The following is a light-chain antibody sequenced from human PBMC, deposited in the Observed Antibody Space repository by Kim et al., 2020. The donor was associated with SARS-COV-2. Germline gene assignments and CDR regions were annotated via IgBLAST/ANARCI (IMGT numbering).Light chain of an antibody. J-gene: IGLJ1*01. Sequence: ALGQTVKITCQGDSLRSYSASCYQQKPGQAPILVIYGRNNRPSGIPDRFSGSSSVNTASLTITGAQAEDEADYYCNSRDSTGKRWVFGTGTKVTVL. CDR1: SLRSYS. V-gene: IGLV3-19*01. CDR3: NSRDSTGKRWV. CDR2: GRN.